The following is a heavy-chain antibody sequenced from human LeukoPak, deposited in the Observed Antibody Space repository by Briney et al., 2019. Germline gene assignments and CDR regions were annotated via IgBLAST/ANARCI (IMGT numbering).Heavy chain of an antibody. J-gene: IGHJ3*01. Sequence: KPGGSLRLFCTASGFSFSTASMSWVRQAPGKGLEWVGRIKSKTDGGTTDYAAPVKGRFTISRDDSKNTLYLLMNSLKTEDTAVYYCTTDPGDWGQGTMVTVSS. CDR1: GFSFSTAS. CDR2: IKSKTDGGTT. CDR3: TTDPGD. D-gene: IGHD3-16*01. V-gene: IGHV3-15*01.